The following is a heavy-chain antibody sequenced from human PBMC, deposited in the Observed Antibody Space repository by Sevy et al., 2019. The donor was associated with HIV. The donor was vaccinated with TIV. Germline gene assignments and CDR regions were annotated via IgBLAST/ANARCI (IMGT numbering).Heavy chain of an antibody. Sequence: GGSLRLSCAASGFSFSRYWMSWVRQAPAKGLEWVANIKQDGSEKYYVDSVKGRFTISRDNAKTSLFLQMNSLRGEDTAVYYCARDCSSASCLWGMDVWGQGTTVTVSS. D-gene: IGHD2-2*01. CDR3: ARDCSSASCLWGMDV. J-gene: IGHJ6*02. CDR2: IKQDGSEK. V-gene: IGHV3-7*03. CDR1: GFSFSRYW.